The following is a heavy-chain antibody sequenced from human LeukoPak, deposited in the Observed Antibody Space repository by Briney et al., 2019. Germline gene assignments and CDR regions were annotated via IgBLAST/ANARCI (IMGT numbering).Heavy chain of an antibody. D-gene: IGHD5-12*01. J-gene: IGHJ4*02. CDR2: INQDGSEE. Sequence: GGSLRLSCAASGFTFSHYWMTWVRQAPGKGLEWVARINQDGSEEYYMDSVKARFTISRDNAKNSVFLQMNSLSAEDTAVYYCVRDGGVSGYDLLDYWGQGTLVTVSS. CDR1: GFTFSHYW. V-gene: IGHV3-7*01. CDR3: VRDGGVSGYDLLDY.